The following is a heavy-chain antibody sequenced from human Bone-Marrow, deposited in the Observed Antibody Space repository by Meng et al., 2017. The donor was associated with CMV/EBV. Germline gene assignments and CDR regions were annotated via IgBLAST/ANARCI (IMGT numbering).Heavy chain of an antibody. D-gene: IGHD3-3*01. CDR3: ARCHQITIFGVVNYYYYYGMDV. CDR2: INSDGSST. J-gene: IGHJ6*02. CDR1: GFTFSSYW. Sequence: GGSLRLSCAASGFTFSSYWMHWVRQAPGKGLVWVSRINSDGSSTSYADSVKGRFTISRDNAKNTLYLQMNSLRAEDTAVYYCARCHQITIFGVVNYYYYYGMDVWGPGTTVTVSS. V-gene: IGHV3-74*01.